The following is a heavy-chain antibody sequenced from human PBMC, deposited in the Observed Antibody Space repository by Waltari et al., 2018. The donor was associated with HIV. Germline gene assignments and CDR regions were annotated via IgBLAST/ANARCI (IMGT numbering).Heavy chain of an antibody. CDR2: IYYSWST. CDR3: ARSRVVPASYPFHYDFWSGYSDAFDI. CDR1: GGSISSSSYY. D-gene: IGHD3-3*01. Sequence: QLQLQESGPGLVKPSETLSLTCTVSGGSISSSSYYWGWIRQPPGKGLEWIGSIYYSWSTNDNPSLKSRVTISVDTSKNQFSLKLSSVTAADTAVYYCARSRVVPASYPFHYDFWSGYSDAFDIWGQGTMVTVSS. V-gene: IGHV4-39*01. J-gene: IGHJ3*02.